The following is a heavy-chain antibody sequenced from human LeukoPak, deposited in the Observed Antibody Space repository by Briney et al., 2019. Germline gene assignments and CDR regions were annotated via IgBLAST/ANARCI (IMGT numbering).Heavy chain of an antibody. D-gene: IGHD1-1*01. Sequence: GVSLRLSCAASGFTFSNYGRHWVRQAPGKGLEWLAVISYDGSNNYHADSVKGRFTISRDHSKNTLSLQMNSLRAEDTAVYYCAKWSLERLFNWFDPWGQGTLVTVSS. J-gene: IGHJ5*02. V-gene: IGHV3-30*18. CDR1: GFTFSNYG. CDR2: ISYDGSNN. CDR3: AKWSLERLFNWFDP.